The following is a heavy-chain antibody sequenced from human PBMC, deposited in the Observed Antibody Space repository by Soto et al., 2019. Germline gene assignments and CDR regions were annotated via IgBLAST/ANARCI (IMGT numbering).Heavy chain of an antibody. V-gene: IGHV3-9*01. CDR1: GFTFSSYA. CDR2: ISWNSGSI. CDR3: AKDRLPLLEWLGGDAFDI. J-gene: IGHJ3*02. D-gene: IGHD3-3*01. Sequence: PGGSLRLSCAASGFTFSSYAMSWVRQAPGKGLEWVSGISWNSGSIDYADSVKGRFTISRDNAKNSLYLQMNSLRAEDTALYYCAKDRLPLLEWLGGDAFDIWGQGTMVTVSS.